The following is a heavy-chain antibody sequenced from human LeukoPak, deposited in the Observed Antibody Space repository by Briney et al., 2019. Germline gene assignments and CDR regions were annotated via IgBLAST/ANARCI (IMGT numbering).Heavy chain of an antibody. J-gene: IGHJ3*02. CDR3: ARILRFLEWYRLKGAFDI. D-gene: IGHD3-3*01. V-gene: IGHV4-34*01. CDR1: GGSFSGYY. Sequence: PSETLSLTCAVYGGSFSGYYWSWIRQPPGKGLEWIGEINHSGSTNYNPSLKSRVTISVDTSKNQFSLKLSSVTAADTAVYYCARILRFLEWYRLKGAFDIWGQGTMVTVSS. CDR2: INHSGST.